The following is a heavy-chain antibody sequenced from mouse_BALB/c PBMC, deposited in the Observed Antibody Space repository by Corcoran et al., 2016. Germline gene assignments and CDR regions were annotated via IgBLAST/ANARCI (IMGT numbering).Heavy chain of an antibody. V-gene: IGHV14-3*02. CDR1: GFNIKDTY. Sequence: EVQLQQSGAELVKPGASVKLSCTASGFNIKDTYMHWGKQRPEQGLELIGRLDPANGNTKYDPKFQGKATITEDTSSNTAYLQLSRLTSEDTDVYYCARAKPYDAMDYWGQGTSVTVSS. CDR3: ARAKPYDAMDY. J-gene: IGHJ4*01. CDR2: LDPANGNT.